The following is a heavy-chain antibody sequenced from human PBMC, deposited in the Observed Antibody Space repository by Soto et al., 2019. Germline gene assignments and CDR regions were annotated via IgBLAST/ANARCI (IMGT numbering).Heavy chain of an antibody. Sequence: EAQLVESGGGVVQPGGSLRLSCAASGFTFIGYWMHWVRQGPGKGLVWVARNNNDGIDTTYADSVKGRFTISRDNTKNMVYLEMNSLRADDTAVYYCARDGSMVRERWFDPWGQGTLVTVSS. D-gene: IGHD3-10*01. J-gene: IGHJ5*02. CDR3: ARDGSMVRERWFDP. V-gene: IGHV3-74*03. CDR1: GFTFIGYW. CDR2: NNNDGIDT.